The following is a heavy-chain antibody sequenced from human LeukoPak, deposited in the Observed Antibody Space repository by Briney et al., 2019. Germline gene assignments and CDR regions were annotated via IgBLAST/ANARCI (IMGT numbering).Heavy chain of an antibody. V-gene: IGHV1-24*01. CDR1: GYTLTELS. CDR2: FDPEDGET. CDR3: ARVDDCSSTSCYTNWFDP. Sequence: ASVKVSCKVSGYTLTELSMHWVRQAPGKGLEWMGGFDPEDGETIYAQKFQGRVTMTEDTSTDTAYMELSSLRSEDTAVYYCARVDDCSSTSCYTNWFDPWGQGTLVTVSS. D-gene: IGHD2-2*01. J-gene: IGHJ5*02.